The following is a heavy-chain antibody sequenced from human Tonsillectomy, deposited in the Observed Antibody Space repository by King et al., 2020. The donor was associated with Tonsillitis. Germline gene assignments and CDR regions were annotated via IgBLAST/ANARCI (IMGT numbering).Heavy chain of an antibody. Sequence: QLVQSGAEVKKPGSSVKVSCKASGGTFSSYAISWVRQAPGQGLEWMGRIIPILGIANYAQKFQGRVTITADKSTSTAYMELSSLRSEDTAVYYCARDTGGRAQCGGDCYPGVDYWGQGTLVTVSA. CDR2: IIPILGIA. D-gene: IGHD2-21*02. CDR3: ARDTGGRAQCGGDCYPGVDY. V-gene: IGHV1-69*04. CDR1: GGTFSSYA. J-gene: IGHJ4*02.